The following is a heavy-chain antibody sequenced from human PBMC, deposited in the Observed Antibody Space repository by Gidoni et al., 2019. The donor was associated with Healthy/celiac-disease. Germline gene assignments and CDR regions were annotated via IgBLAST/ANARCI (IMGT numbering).Heavy chain of an antibody. CDR2: RYYSGST. Sequence: QLQLQESGPGLVKPSETLSLTCTVSGGSISSSSYYWGWIRQPPGKGLELIGSRYYSGSTYYNPSLKSRVTISVDTSKNQFSLKLSSVTAADTAVYYCARTPDYDSSGHAAFDIWGQGTMVTVSS. CDR1: GGSISSSSYY. D-gene: IGHD3-22*01. J-gene: IGHJ3*02. CDR3: ARTPDYDSSGHAAFDI. V-gene: IGHV4-39*01.